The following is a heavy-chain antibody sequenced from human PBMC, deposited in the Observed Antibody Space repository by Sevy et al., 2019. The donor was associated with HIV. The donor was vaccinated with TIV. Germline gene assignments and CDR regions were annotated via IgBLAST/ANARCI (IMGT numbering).Heavy chain of an antibody. Sequence: GGSLRLSCAASGFTFRSYAMNWVRQAPGKGLEWVAVISYDGSNKYYADSVKGRFTISRDNSKNTLYLQMNSLRAEDTAVYYCARDYHYDFWSGYYTYYYYGMDVWGQGTTVTVSS. J-gene: IGHJ6*02. CDR3: ARDYHYDFWSGYYTYYYYGMDV. V-gene: IGHV3-30*04. CDR2: ISYDGSNK. CDR1: GFTFRSYA. D-gene: IGHD3-3*01.